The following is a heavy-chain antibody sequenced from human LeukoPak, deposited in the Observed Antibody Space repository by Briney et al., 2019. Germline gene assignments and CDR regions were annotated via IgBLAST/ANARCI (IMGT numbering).Heavy chain of an antibody. V-gene: IGHV1-8*01. CDR3: ARAGSGWTGDNWFDP. Sequence: ASVKVSCKASGYTFTSYDINWVRQATGQGLEWMGWMNPNSGNTGYAQKFQGRVTMTRNTSISTAYMELSSLRSEDTAVYYCARAGSGWTGDNWFDPWGQGTLVTVSS. J-gene: IGHJ5*02. CDR2: MNPNSGNT. D-gene: IGHD6-19*01. CDR1: GYTFTSYD.